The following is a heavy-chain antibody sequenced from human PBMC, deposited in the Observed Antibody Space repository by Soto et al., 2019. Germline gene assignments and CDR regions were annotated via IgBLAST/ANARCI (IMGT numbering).Heavy chain of an antibody. CDR3: AKDARSYFVRGAFDY. J-gene: IGHJ4*02. V-gene: IGHV1-2*02. D-gene: IGHD3-10*01. Sequence: GASVKVSCKASGYTFTGYNMHWVRQAPGQRLEWRGWINSNSGRTNYAQKLQGRVTMTKNTLYLQMNSLRAEDTAVYYCAKDARSYFVRGAFDYWGQGTLVTVSS. CDR1: GYTFTGYN. CDR2: INSNSGRT.